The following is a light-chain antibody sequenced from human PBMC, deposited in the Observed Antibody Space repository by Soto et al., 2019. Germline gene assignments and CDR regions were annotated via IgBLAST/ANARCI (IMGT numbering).Light chain of an antibody. CDR1: SSDVGGYNY. V-gene: IGLV2-14*01. CDR2: EVS. Sequence: QSALTQPASVSGSPGQSITISCTGTSSDVGGYNYVSWYQQHPGKAPKLIIYEVSNRPSEISNRFSGSKSGNTASLTISGLQAEDEADYYCSSYTNGSTYVFGTGTKLTVL. J-gene: IGLJ1*01. CDR3: SSYTNGSTYV.